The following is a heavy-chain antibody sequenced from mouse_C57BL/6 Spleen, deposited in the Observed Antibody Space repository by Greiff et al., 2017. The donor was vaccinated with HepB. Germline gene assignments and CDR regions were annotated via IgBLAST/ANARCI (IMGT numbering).Heavy chain of an antibody. CDR3: TRRSNYGFMDY. Sequence: VQLQQPGAELVRPGASVKLSCTASGFNIKDDYMHWVKQRPEQGLEWIGWIGPENGDTEYASKFQGQATITADTSTNTAYLQLSSLTSEDTAVYYCTRRSNYGFMDYWGQGTSVTVSS. V-gene: IGHV14-4*01. J-gene: IGHJ4*01. CDR2: IGPENGDT. CDR1: GFNIKDDY. D-gene: IGHD2-5*01.